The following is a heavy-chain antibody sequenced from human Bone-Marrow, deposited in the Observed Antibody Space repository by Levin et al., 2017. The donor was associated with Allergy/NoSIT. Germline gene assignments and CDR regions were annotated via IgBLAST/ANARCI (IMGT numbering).Heavy chain of an antibody. CDR2: IHPGDSDT. V-gene: IGHV5-51*01. CDR3: ARSSTTTDFDH. CDR1: GYKFTNYW. D-gene: IGHD1/OR15-1a*01. J-gene: IGHJ4*02. Sequence: GGSLRLSCKGSGYKFTNYWIGWVRQMPGKGLEWMGIIHPGDSDTRYSPSFQGQVTMSADKSITTAYLQWSSLKASDTAMYYCARSSTTTDFDHWGQGTLVTVSS.